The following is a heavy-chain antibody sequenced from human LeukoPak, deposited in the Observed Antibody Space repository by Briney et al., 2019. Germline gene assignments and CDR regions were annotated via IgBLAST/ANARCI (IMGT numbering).Heavy chain of an antibody. CDR3: ARDSSGYYYGLDY. CDR1: GGTFSSYA. V-gene: IGHV1-69*13. D-gene: IGHD3-22*01. J-gene: IGHJ4*02. Sequence: SVKVSCKASGGTFSSYAISWVRQAPGQGLEWMGWIIPIFGTANYAQKFQGRVTITADESTSTAYMELSSLRSEDTAVYYCARDSSGYYYGLDYWGQGTLVTVSS. CDR2: IIPIFGTA.